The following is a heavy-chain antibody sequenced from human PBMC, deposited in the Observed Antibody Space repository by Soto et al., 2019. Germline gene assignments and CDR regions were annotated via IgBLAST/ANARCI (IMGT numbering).Heavy chain of an antibody. CDR1: GFTFSSYG. J-gene: IGHJ6*03. V-gene: IGHV3-33*01. D-gene: IGHD5-12*01. CDR2: IWYDGSNK. CDR3: ARGGQLRARNYYMDV. Sequence: GGSLRLSCAASGFTFSSYGMHWVRQAPGKGLEWVAVIWYDGSNKYYADSVKDRFTISRDNSKNTLYLQMNSLRAEDTAVYYCARGGQLRARNYYMDVWGKGTTVTVSS.